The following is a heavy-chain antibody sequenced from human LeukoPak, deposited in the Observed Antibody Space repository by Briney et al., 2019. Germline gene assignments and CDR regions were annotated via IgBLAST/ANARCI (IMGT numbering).Heavy chain of an antibody. D-gene: IGHD3-3*01. V-gene: IGHV3-11*01. Sequence: GGSLRLSCAASGFTFSDYYMSWIRQAPGKGLEWLSYISTSVSTIHYADSVKGRFTISRDNAKKSLYLQMNSLRAEDTAVYYCVRVLLYHGSLAFDIWGQGTMVTVSS. CDR2: ISTSVSTI. CDR1: GFTFSDYY. J-gene: IGHJ3*02. CDR3: VRVLLYHGSLAFDI.